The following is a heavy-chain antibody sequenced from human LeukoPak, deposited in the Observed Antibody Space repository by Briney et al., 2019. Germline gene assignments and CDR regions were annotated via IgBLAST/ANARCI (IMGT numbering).Heavy chain of an antibody. V-gene: IGHV3-48*01. CDR1: GFPFIEYS. CDR3: ARDHNYAFDN. CDR2: IVIDGANT. D-gene: IGHD1-1*01. J-gene: IGHJ4*02. Sequence: GGSLRLSCTASGFPFIEYSMNWVRQVPGKGLEWIAYIVIDGANTKYADSVRGRFTSSADKTKTSLYPQMNSLRVDDTAVYYCARDHNYAFDNWGQGTLVSVAS.